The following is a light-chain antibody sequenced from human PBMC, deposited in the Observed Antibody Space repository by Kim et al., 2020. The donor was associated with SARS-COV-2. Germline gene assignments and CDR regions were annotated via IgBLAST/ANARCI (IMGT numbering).Light chain of an antibody. CDR1: NIGARS. V-gene: IGLV3-21*04. CDR3: QVWDNYSDQVV. CDR2: YDR. J-gene: IGLJ2*01. Sequence: SYELTQPPSVSVAPGKAARITCAGNNIGARSVHWYQQKPGQAPVLVISYDRDRPSGIPERFSGPNSGNTATLTITRVEAGDEADYYCQVWDNYSDQVVFGGGTKLTVL.